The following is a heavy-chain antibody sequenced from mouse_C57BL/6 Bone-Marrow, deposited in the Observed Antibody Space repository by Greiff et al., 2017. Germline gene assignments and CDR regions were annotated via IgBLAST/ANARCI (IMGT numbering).Heavy chain of an antibody. CDR2: IDPSDSYT. Sequence: QVQLQQPGAELVMPGASVKLSCKASGYTFTSYWMHWVKQRPGQGLEWIGEIDPSDSYTNYNQKFKGKSTLTVDKSSSTAYMQLSSLTSEDSAVYYWARHSRVLRDMDYWGQGTSVTVSS. CDR1: GYTFTSYW. CDR3: ARHSRVLRDMDY. D-gene: IGHD1-1*01. V-gene: IGHV1-69*01. J-gene: IGHJ4*01.